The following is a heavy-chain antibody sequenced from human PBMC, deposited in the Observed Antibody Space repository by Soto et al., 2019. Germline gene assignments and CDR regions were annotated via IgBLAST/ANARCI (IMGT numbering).Heavy chain of an antibody. CDR2: ISYTGST. CDR1: GGSISSYY. CDR3: ARHYPIGNNWNYFDY. Sequence: QVQLQESGPGLVKPSETLSLTCSVSGGSISSYYWGWIRQPPGKGLEWIGYISYTGSTDYSPSLKSRVTISVDTSTNQFSLKVRSVTAADTAIYFCARHYPIGNNWNYFDYWGRGTLVTVSS. D-gene: IGHD1-1*01. V-gene: IGHV4-59*08. J-gene: IGHJ4*02.